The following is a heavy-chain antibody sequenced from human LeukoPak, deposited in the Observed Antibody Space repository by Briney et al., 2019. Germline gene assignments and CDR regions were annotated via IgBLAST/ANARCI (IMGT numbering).Heavy chain of an antibody. CDR1: GFTFGTYA. CDR2: ISRSGRDI. Sequence: GGSLRLSCAASGFTFGTYAMNWVRQAPGKGLEWVSSISRSGRDIYYADSVRGRFTISRDNSKNTLYLQMNSLRAEDTAVYYCARDSGQSYSSGWYWEYYYYGMDVWGQGTTVTVSS. D-gene: IGHD6-19*01. J-gene: IGHJ6*02. V-gene: IGHV3-21*01. CDR3: ARDSGQSYSSGWYWEYYYYGMDV.